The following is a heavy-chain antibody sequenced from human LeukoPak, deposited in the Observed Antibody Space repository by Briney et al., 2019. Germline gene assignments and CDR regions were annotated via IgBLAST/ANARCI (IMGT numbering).Heavy chain of an antibody. CDR1: GFTFSSYS. Sequence: GGSLRLSCAASGFTFSSYSMNWVRQAPGKGLEWVSSIISSSSYIYYADSVKGRFTISRDNAKNSLYLQMNSLRAEDTAVYYCARVTSGWSPYFDYWGQGTLVTVSS. CDR3: ARVTSGWSPYFDY. V-gene: IGHV3-21*01. CDR2: IISSSSYI. J-gene: IGHJ4*02. D-gene: IGHD6-19*01.